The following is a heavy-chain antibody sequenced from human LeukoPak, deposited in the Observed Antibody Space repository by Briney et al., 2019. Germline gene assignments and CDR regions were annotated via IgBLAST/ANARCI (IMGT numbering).Heavy chain of an antibody. D-gene: IGHD5-24*01. Sequence: SETLSLTCAVYGGSFSGYYWSWIRQHPGKGLEWIGYIYYSGSSYYNPSLRSRVTISVDTSKNHFSLKLSSVTAADTAVYYCARNRDGYNSFDYWGQGTLVTVSS. V-gene: IGHV4-31*11. J-gene: IGHJ4*02. CDR2: IYYSGSS. CDR3: ARNRDGYNSFDY. CDR1: GGSFSGYY.